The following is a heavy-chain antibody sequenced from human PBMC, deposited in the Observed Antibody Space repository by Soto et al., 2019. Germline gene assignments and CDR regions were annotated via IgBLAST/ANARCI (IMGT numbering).Heavy chain of an antibody. CDR2: IYWDDDK. Sequence: QITLKESGPTLVKPTQTLTLTCSFSGFSFSTPGVGVGWIRQPPGKPLEWLALIYWDDDKRYSPSLRSRLTSNKYTSRNQVVIIITNMDPLDTGTYYCAHSPPYHTNWDTDYWGQGTLVTVSS. CDR3: AHSPPYHTNWDTDY. J-gene: IGHJ4*02. D-gene: IGHD1-1*01. V-gene: IGHV2-5*02. CDR1: GFSFSTPGVG.